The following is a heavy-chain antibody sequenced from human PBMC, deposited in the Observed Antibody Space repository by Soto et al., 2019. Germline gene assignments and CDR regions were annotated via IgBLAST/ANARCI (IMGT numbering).Heavy chain of an antibody. CDR2: MHPSGST. CDR1: GGSISNVHW. D-gene: IGHD1-1*01. V-gene: IGHV4-4*02. Sequence: QVQPQESGPGLVRPSDTLSLTCAVSGGSISNVHWWSWVRQSPGKGLEWIGEMHPSGSTNYNPSLKSRVTVSMDKSRNQFSLKMYSVTAADTAVYFCARHGHNIYGFDVWGRGTTVTVSS. CDR3: ARHGHNIYGFDV. J-gene: IGHJ6*02.